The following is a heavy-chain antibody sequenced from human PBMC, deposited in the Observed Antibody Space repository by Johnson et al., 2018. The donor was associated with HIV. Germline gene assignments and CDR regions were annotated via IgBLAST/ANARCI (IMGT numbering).Heavy chain of an antibody. D-gene: IGHD1-7*01. CDR3: AIGAPNWTYEPFSDAFDI. J-gene: IGHJ3*02. CDR2: ISYDGSSK. CDR1: RFTFSSYP. V-gene: IGHV3-30-3*01. Sequence: VQLVESGGGVVQPGRSLTLSCAASRFTFSSYPMHWVRQAPGKGLEWVAVISYDGSSKYYADSVKGRFTISRDNSNNTLYVQMSRLRTEDTAVSYCAIGAPNWTYEPFSDAFDIWGQGTMVTVSS.